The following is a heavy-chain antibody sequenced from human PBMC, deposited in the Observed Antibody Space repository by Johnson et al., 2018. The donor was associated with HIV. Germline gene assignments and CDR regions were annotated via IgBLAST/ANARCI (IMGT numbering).Heavy chain of an antibody. D-gene: IGHD3-16*01. Sequence: QVQLVESGGGVVQPGRSLRLSCAASGFTFSSYAMHWVRQAPGKGLEWVAVISYDGSNKYYADSVKVRFTISRDNSKNTLYLQMTSLGAEDTAVYFCAREDTPFGSPHEGDPFDVWGQGTLVTVSS. V-gene: IGHV3-30*14. CDR1: GFTFSSYA. J-gene: IGHJ3*01. CDR3: AREDTPFGSPHEGDPFDV. CDR2: ISYDGSNK.